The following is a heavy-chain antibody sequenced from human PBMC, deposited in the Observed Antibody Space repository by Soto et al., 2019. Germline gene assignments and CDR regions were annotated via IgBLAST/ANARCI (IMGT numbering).Heavy chain of an antibody. V-gene: IGHV4-34*01. D-gene: IGHD4-17*01. CDR1: GGSFSGYY. Sequence: QVQLQQWGAGLLKPSETLSLTCAVYGGSFSGYYWSWIRQPPGKGLEWIGEINHSGSTNYNPSLKGRVTISVDTPKNQFTLNLSSLTAADTAVYYCAIHYGGNEDWGQGTLVTVSS. CDR3: AIHYGGNED. J-gene: IGHJ4*02. CDR2: INHSGST.